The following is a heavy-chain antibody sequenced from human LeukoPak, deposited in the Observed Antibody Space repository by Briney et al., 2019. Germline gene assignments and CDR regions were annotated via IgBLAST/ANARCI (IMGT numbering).Heavy chain of an antibody. CDR3: ARDSGWTFDP. CDR2: TNQDGSRE. Sequence: PGGSLRLSCAASGFTFSNYAMSWVRRAPGKGLEWVANTNQDGSREKYTDSVRGRFTVSRDNAKNSVYLQMNSLGVEDTAIYYCARDSGWTFDPWGQGTLVTVSS. D-gene: IGHD6-19*01. V-gene: IGHV3-7*01. J-gene: IGHJ5*02. CDR1: GFTFSNYA.